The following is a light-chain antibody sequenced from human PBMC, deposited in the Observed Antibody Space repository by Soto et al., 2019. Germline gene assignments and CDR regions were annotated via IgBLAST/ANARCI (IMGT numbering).Light chain of an antibody. CDR3: CSYAGSRV. Sequence: QSALTQPASVSGSPGQSITISCTGTSSDVGSYNLVSWYQQHPGKAPKLMIYEGSKRPSGVSNRFSGSKSGNTASLTISGXXXXXXXXXYCCSYAGSRVFGGGTKLT. J-gene: IGLJ3*02. CDR2: EGS. CDR1: SSDVGSYNL. V-gene: IGLV2-23*01.